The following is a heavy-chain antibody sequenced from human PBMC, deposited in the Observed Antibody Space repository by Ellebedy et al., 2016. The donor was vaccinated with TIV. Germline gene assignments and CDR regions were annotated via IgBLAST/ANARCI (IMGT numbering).Heavy chain of an antibody. V-gene: IGHV3-7*03. Sequence: GGSLGLSCTASGFSFRSYWMTWVRQAPGKGLEWVANINQDGSEKYYVDSVKGRFTISRDNGQNSLYLQMNSLRVEDTAVYYCARDGAYGDYAPGQYGMDVWGQGTTVIVS. CDR2: INQDGSEK. CDR1: GFSFRSYW. D-gene: IGHD4-17*01. J-gene: IGHJ6*02. CDR3: ARDGAYGDYAPGQYGMDV.